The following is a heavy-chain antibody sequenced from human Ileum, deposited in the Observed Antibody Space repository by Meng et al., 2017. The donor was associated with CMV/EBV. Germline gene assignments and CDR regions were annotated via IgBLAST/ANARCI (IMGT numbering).Heavy chain of an antibody. V-gene: IGHV3-74*01. J-gene: IGHJ4*02. CDR1: GFTFSSYW. CDR2: INSDGSST. Sequence: LSLTCATSGFTFSSYWMHWVRQAPGKGLVWVSHINSDGSSTSYADSVKGRFTISRDNAKNTLYLQMNSLRAEDTAVYYCARGGYMNYWGQGTLVTVSS. CDR3: ARGGYMNY. D-gene: IGHD6-13*01.